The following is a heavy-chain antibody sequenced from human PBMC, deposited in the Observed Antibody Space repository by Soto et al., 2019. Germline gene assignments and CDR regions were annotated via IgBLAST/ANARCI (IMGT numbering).Heavy chain of an antibody. V-gene: IGHV3-23*01. D-gene: IGHD2-15*01. CDR3: ATRATTVPTPGNYFDC. Sequence: EVQLLESGGGLVQPGGSLRLSCVASGFTFSDYSMTWVRQAPGRGLEWVSTLTPAGTTFYADSVKGRFTISRDNYRNTLSLQRYNLRAEDTARYYCATRATTVPTPGNYFDCWGQGTLVTVSS. CDR2: LTPAGTT. J-gene: IGHJ4*02. CDR1: GFTFSDYS.